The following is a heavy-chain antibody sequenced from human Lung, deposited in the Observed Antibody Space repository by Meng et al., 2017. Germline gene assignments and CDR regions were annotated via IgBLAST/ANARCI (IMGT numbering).Heavy chain of an antibody. CDR3: ARGIVGAITYYFDY. Sequence: GESLKISCAASGFTFSSYWMSWVRQAPGKGLEWVANIKQDGSEKYYVDSVKGRFTISRDNAKYSLYLQMNSLRAEDTAVYYCARGIVGAITYYFDYWGQGTLVTVSS. CDR2: IKQDGSEK. CDR1: GFTFSSYW. V-gene: IGHV3-7*04. J-gene: IGHJ4*02. D-gene: IGHD1-26*01.